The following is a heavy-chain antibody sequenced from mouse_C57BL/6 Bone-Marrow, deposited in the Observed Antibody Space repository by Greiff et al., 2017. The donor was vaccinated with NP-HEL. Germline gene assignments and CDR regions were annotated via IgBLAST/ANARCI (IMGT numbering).Heavy chain of an antibody. CDR1: GFSLTSYG. D-gene: IGHD1-1*01. J-gene: IGHJ3*01. V-gene: IGHV2-2*01. Sequence: VKLMESGPGLVQPSQSLSITCTVSGFSLTSYGVHWVRQSPGKGLEWLGVIWSGGSTDYNAAFISRLSISKDNSKSQVFFKMNSLQADDTAIYYCARGRGSSPAWFAYWGQGTLVTVSA. CDR2: IWSGGST. CDR3: ARGRGSSPAWFAY.